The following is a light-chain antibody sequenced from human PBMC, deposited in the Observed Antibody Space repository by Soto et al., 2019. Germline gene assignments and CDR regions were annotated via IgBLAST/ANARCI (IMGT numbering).Light chain of an antibody. CDR2: GAS. CDR1: QSVSNNY. J-gene: IGKJ5*01. Sequence: EIVLTQSPGTLSLSPGERATLSCRASQSVSNNYLAWYQQKPGQAPRLLIYGASSRATGIADRFSGSGSGTDFTLTISRLEPEDFALYYCQQYGYSPITFGQGTRLEI. CDR3: QQYGYSPIT. V-gene: IGKV3-20*01.